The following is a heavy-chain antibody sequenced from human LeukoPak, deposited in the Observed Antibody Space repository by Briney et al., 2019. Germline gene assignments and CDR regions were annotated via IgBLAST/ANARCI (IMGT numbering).Heavy chain of an antibody. J-gene: IGHJ4*02. CDR2: IKQDGSEK. CDR1: GFTFSSYW. CDR3: ARDFPRIAAAGDY. V-gene: IGHV3-7*01. D-gene: IGHD6-13*01. Sequence: GGSLRLSCAASGFTFSSYWMSWVRQAPGKGLEWVANIKQDGSEKYYVDSVKGRFTISRDNAKNSLYLQMNGLRAEDTAVYYCARDFPRIAAAGDYWGQGTLVTVSS.